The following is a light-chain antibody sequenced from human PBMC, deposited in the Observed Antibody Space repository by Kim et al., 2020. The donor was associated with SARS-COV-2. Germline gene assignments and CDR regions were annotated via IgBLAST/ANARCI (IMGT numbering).Light chain of an antibody. J-gene: IGLJ2*01. CDR3: GTWDSSLSAGV. CDR1: SSNIGNNY. V-gene: IGLV1-51*01. CDR2: DNN. Sequence: GQKVPISCSGSSSNIGNNYVSWYQQVPGTAPKLLIYDNNKRPSGIPDRFSGSKSGTSATLGITGLQTGDEADYYCGTWDSSLSAGVFGGGTQLTVL.